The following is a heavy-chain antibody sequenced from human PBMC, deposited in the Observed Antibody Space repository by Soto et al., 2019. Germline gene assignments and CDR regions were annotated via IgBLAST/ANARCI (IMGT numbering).Heavy chain of an antibody. CDR2: IRGTNGNT. J-gene: IGHJ5*02. CDR3: AKCTVDGGGTSGWCNWLDP. V-gene: IGHV3-23*01. D-gene: IGHD6-19*01. Sequence: EVQLLESGGGLVQPGGSLRLSCAASGFTFSSSAMSWVRQAPGKGLEWVSAIRGTNGNTHYAESVKGRLTISRDNSKNTLYLQMNFLRAEDTAVYYCAKCTVDGGGTSGWCNWLDPWGQGTLVIVSS. CDR1: GFTFSSSA.